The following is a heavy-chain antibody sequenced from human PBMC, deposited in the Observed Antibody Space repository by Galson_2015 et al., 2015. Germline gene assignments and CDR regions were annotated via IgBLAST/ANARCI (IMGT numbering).Heavy chain of an antibody. CDR3: AKELNGYFDY. J-gene: IGHJ4*02. Sequence: SLRLSCAASGFTFDDYAMHWVRQAPGKGLEWVSSITWNGGFIAYAESVKGRFTISRDNARNSLYLQMNSLRPEDTALYYCAKELNGYFDYWGQGTLVTVSS. CDR2: ITWNGGFI. V-gene: IGHV3-9*01. CDR1: GFTFDDYA. D-gene: IGHD2-8*01.